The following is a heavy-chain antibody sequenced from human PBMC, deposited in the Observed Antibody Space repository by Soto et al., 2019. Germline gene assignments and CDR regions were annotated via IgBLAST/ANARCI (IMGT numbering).Heavy chain of an antibody. V-gene: IGHV3-30-3*01. CDR2: ISYDGSKK. CDR3: TRDMDYGDRAFGDY. CDR1: GFTFSSFA. D-gene: IGHD4-17*01. Sequence: GGSLRLSCAASGFTFSSFAMYWVRQAPGEGLEWLAVISYDGSKKYYADSVRGRFTISRDNSENTLYLQMNGLRSEDTAVYFCTRDMDYGDRAFGDYWGQGTLVTVSS. J-gene: IGHJ4*02.